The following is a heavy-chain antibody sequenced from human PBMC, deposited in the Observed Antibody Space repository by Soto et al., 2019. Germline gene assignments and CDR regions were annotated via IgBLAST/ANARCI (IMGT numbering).Heavy chain of an antibody. Sequence: SGPTLVKPTQTLTLTCTFSGFSLSTSGVGVGWIRQPPGKALEWLALIYWGDDKRYSPSLKRRLNITKDTAKNQVVLTMTNMDPGDTATYYCAHSTYYYDSSGSYFDYWGQGTLVTVSS. CDR3: AHSTYYYDSSGSYFDY. D-gene: IGHD3-22*01. V-gene: IGHV2-5*02. J-gene: IGHJ4*02. CDR1: GFSLSTSGVG. CDR2: IYWGDDK.